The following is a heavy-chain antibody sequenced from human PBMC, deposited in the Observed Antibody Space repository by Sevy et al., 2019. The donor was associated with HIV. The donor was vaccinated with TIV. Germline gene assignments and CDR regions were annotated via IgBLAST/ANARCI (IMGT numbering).Heavy chain of an antibody. J-gene: IGHJ4*02. Sequence: ASVKVSCKASGYTFTGQYIHWVRQAPGQGLEWMGWINPNSGDTKYRQDFQDKVTLTRDTSITTAYMELSGLKSDDTAIYYCARDHRFRGYSYGSFDYWGQGTLVTVSS. CDR2: INPNSGDT. D-gene: IGHD5-18*01. CDR3: ARDHRFRGYSYGSFDY. V-gene: IGHV1-2*02. CDR1: GYTFTGQY.